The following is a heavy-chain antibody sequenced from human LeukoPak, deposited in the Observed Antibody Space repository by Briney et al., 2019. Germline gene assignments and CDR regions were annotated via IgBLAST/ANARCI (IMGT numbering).Heavy chain of an antibody. CDR1: GFTVSSNY. CDR3: ARDKAVVSTSRKYYYYYGMDV. D-gene: IGHD2-2*01. V-gene: IGHV3-66*02. Sequence: PGGSLRLSCAASGFTVSSNYMSWVRQAPGKGLEWVSVISGSGGNTYYADSVKGRFTISRDNSKNTLYLQMNSLRAEDTAVYYCARDKAVVSTSRKYYYYYGMDVWGQGTTVTVSS. J-gene: IGHJ6*02. CDR2: ISGSGGNT.